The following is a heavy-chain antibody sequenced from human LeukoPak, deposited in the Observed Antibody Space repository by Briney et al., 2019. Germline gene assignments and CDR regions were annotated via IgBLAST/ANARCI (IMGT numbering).Heavy chain of an antibody. CDR2: ISSGSDYI. CDR3: ARDDLTYCRGGSCSSAPFDH. D-gene: IGHD2-15*01. J-gene: IGHJ4*02. Sequence: PGGSLRLSCAASGFTFSSYSMNWVRQAPGKGLEWVSSISSGSDYIYYADSVKGRFTISRDNAKNSLYLQMNTLRAEDTAVYYCARDDLTYCRGGSCSSAPFDHWGQGTPVTVSS. V-gene: IGHV3-21*01. CDR1: GFTFSSYS.